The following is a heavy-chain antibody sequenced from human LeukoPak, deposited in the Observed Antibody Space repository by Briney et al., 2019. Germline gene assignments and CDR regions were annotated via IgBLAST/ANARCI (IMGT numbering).Heavy chain of an antibody. CDR1: GFTFSSYG. CDR3: AKDAWGCKHFDY. J-gene: IGHJ4*02. CDR2: IRNDGSNK. V-gene: IGHV3-30*02. D-gene: IGHD4/OR15-4a*01. Sequence: GGSLRFSCAASGFTFSSYGMHWVRQAPGKGLEWVAFIRNDGSNKYYEDSVKGRFTISRDNYKNTLYLQMNSLSAEDTAVYYCAKDAWGCKHFDYWGQGTLVTVSS.